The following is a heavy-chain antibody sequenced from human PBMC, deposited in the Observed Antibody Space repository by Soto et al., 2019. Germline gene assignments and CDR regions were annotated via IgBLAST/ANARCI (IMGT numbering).Heavy chain of an antibody. CDR1: GFSLSTTGKS. V-gene: IGHV2-5*02. D-gene: IGHD3-16*01. CDR2: IYWDDDK. Sequence: QITLKESGPTLVKPTQTLTPTCTFSGFSLSTTGKSVAWIRQPPGKALEWLSVIYWDDDKRYSPSLNTRLTIAKDTSKNQVVLKLTNMDPSDTGTYYCAHSRGDGDYFPYWGQGTLVSVSS. J-gene: IGHJ4*02. CDR3: AHSRGDGDYFPY.